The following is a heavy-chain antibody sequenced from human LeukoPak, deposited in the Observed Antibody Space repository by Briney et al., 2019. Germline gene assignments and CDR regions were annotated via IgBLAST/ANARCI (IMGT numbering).Heavy chain of an antibody. CDR1: GYTLTSYY. V-gene: IGHV1-46*03. CDR2: INPSGGST. D-gene: IGHD4-17*01. J-gene: IGHJ4*02. Sequence: ASVKVSCKASGYTLTSYYMHWVRQAPGQGLEWMGIINPSGGSTSYAQKFQGRVTMTRDTSTSTVYMELSSLRSEDTAVYYCAREVDHYGDYGVPPLLNYFDYWGQGTLVTVSS. CDR3: AREVDHYGDYGVPPLLNYFDY.